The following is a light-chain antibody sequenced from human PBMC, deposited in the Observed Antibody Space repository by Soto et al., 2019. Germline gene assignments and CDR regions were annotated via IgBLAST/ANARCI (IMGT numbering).Light chain of an antibody. Sequence: DAVLTQSPVSLPVDLGQPASISCRSSHSLVHSDGNTYLNWFHQRPGQSARRLLYRVSNRDSGVPYRISGSGSGTYFTLYISRVAAEDVGVYYCMQGTHLPRSFGQVNKVEIK. CDR1: HSLVHSDGNTY. CDR3: MQGTHLPRS. J-gene: IGKJ1*01. V-gene: IGKV2-30*02. CDR2: RVS.